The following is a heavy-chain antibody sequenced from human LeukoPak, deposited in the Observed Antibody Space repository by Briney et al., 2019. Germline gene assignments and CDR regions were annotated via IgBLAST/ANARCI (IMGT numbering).Heavy chain of an antibody. Sequence: GGSLRLSCAASGFTFTIYSMSWVRQAPGKGLEWVANIKQDGSEKYYVDSVKGRFTISRDNAKNSLYLQMNSLRAEDTAVYHCAREVGATIYFDYWGQGILVTVSS. CDR1: GFTFTIYS. J-gene: IGHJ4*02. CDR3: AREVGATIYFDY. D-gene: IGHD1-26*01. V-gene: IGHV3-7*04. CDR2: IKQDGSEK.